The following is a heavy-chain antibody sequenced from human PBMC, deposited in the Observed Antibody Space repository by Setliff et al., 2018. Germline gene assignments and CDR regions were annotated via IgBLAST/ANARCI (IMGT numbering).Heavy chain of an antibody. D-gene: IGHD6-25*01. CDR3: ARAGLAAAGRKGVFDH. CDR1: GYTFTDFG. CDR2: ISPYSGNT. V-gene: IGHV1-18*04. Sequence: EASVKVSCKASGYTFTDFGINWVRQAPGQGLEWVGWISPYSGNTYSTQKFEGRVTMTRDTSTSTVYMELNSLTSDDTAVYYCARAGLAAAGRKGVFDHWGQGTLVTVSS. J-gene: IGHJ4*02.